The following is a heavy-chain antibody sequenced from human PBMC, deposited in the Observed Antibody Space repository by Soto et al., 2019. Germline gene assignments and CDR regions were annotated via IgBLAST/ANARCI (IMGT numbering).Heavy chain of an antibody. CDR2: MTPSDGST. CDR1: ADIFNNYY. Sequence: GASVKVSCKTSADIFNNYYMHWVRQAPGQGLEWMGLMTPSDGSTNYAQSFQGRVTMTRDTSTRTVYVELSSLRSEDTAVYYCAKHCGGDCSNGFDIWGQGTKVTVSS. D-gene: IGHD2-21*02. CDR3: AKHCGGDCSNGFDI. V-gene: IGHV1-46*02. J-gene: IGHJ3*02.